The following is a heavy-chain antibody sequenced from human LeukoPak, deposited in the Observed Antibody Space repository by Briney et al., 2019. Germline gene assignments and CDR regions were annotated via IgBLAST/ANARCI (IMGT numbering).Heavy chain of an antibody. CDR1: GGSISSYY. CDR3: EKSHSSGWNFDY. J-gene: IGHJ4*02. CDR2: IYYSGST. D-gene: IGHD6-19*01. Sequence: SETLSLTCTVSGGSISSYYWSWIRQPPGKGLEWIGYIYYSGSTNYNPSLTSRVTISVDTSKNQFSLKLSSVTSADTAVYYCEKSHSSGWNFDYWGQGTLVTVSS. V-gene: IGHV4-59*01.